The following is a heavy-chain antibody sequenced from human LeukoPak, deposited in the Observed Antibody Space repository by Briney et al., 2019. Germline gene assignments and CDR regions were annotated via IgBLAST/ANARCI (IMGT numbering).Heavy chain of an antibody. J-gene: IGHJ6*03. CDR1: GYTFTTYD. Sequence: GASVKVSCKASGYTFTTYDINWVRQGTGQGLEWMGWMNPNSGNTGYAQKFQGRVTFTRTTSISTAYMELSSLRSEDTAVYYCARARGYSYAFPQANYYYYMDAWGKGTTVTISS. CDR2: MNPNSGNT. D-gene: IGHD5-18*01. CDR3: ARARGYSYAFPQANYYYYMDA. V-gene: IGHV1-8*03.